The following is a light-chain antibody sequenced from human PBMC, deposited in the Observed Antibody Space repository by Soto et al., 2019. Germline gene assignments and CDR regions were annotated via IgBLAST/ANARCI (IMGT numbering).Light chain of an antibody. CDR3: ISYTSTNTRI. V-gene: IGLV2-14*01. Sequence: QSALTQPASVSGSPGQSITISCTGTSSDVGGYKFVSWYQHHPGKAPKLLIYEVSNRPSGVSDRFSGSKSGNTASLTISRLQADDEADYYCISYTSTNTRIFGGGTKLTVL. CDR2: EVS. J-gene: IGLJ2*01. CDR1: SSDVGGYKF.